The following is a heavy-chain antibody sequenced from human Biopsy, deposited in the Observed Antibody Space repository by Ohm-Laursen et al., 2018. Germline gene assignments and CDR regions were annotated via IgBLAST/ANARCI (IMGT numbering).Heavy chain of an antibody. J-gene: IGHJ6*02. CDR3: ARDTRWSPYSMDV. V-gene: IGHV3-11*01. CDR2: ISGGGTI. Sequence: LRLSCAASGFSFSDYHMRWIRQAPGRGLEWVSYISGGGTIYYGDSMKGRVTISRDNAKNSLYLQMHGLRAEDTAVYYCARDTRWSPYSMDVWGQGTTVTVSS. CDR1: GFSFSDYH. D-gene: IGHD4-23*01.